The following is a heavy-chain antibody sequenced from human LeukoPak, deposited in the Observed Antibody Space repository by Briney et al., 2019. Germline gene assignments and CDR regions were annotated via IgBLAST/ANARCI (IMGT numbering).Heavy chain of an antibody. CDR3: ARGDDYVWGSYPFDY. J-gene: IGHJ4*02. CDR2: IYYSGST. CDR1: AGSITNYY. D-gene: IGHD3-16*02. Sequence: SETLSLTCTVSAGSITNYYWSWIRQPPGKGLEWIGYIYYSGSTNYNPSLKSRVTISVDTSKNQFSLKLSSVTAADTAVYYCARGDDYVWGSYPFDYWGQGTLVTVSS. V-gene: IGHV4-59*01.